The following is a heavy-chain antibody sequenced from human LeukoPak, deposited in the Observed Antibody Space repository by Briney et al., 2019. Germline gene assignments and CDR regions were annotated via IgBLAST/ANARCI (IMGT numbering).Heavy chain of an antibody. CDR1: GGSISSYY. CDR2: IYYSGST. CDR3: ARAGRKWELTFLDL. V-gene: IGHV4-59*01. Sequence: SETLSLTCTVSGGSISSYYWSWIRQPPGKELEWIGYIYYSGSTNYNPSLKSRVTISVDTSKNQFSLKLSSVTAADTAVYYCARAGRKWELTFLDLWGRGTLVTVSS. D-gene: IGHD1-26*01. J-gene: IGHJ2*01.